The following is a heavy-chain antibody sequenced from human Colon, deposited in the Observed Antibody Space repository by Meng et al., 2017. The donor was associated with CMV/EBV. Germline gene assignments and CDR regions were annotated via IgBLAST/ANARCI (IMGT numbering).Heavy chain of an antibody. Sequence: SISSGDYYWSWIRQPPGKGLEWIGYIYYSGSTYYNPSLKSRVTISVDTSKNQFSLKLSSVTAAATAVYYCARDNIMRGYSLSWFDPWGQGTLVTVSS. V-gene: IGHV4-30-4*01. CDR1: SISSGDYY. J-gene: IGHJ5*02. CDR2: IYYSGST. D-gene: IGHD3-22*01. CDR3: ARDNIMRGYSLSWFDP.